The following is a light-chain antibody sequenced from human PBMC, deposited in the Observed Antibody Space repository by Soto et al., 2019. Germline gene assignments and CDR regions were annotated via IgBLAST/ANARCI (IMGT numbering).Light chain of an antibody. CDR3: QAWDSSYV. J-gene: IGLJ1*01. CDR2: QDS. V-gene: IGLV3-1*01. CDR1: KLGDKY. Sequence: SYELTQPPSVSVSPGQTASITCSGDKLGDKYACWYQQKPGQSPVLVIYQDSKRPSGIPERFSGSNSGNTATLTISGTQAXXXXXXYCQAWDSSYVFGTGTKVTV.